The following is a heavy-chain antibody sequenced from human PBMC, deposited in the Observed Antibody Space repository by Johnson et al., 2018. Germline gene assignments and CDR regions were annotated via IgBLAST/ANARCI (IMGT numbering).Heavy chain of an antibody. CDR2: SSHRGST. CDR1: GGSFSGYY. D-gene: IGHD3-3*01. CDR3: ARWGSFLRFLEWSSRMDV. V-gene: IGHV4-34*01. J-gene: IGHJ6*03. Sequence: QVQLQQWGAGLLKPSETLSLTCAVYGGSFSGYYWSWNRQPPGKGLEWIGESSHRGSTNYNPSLKSRVTISVDTSKNQFSLQLSPVTAADTAGYYCARWGSFLRFLEWSSRMDVWGKGTTVTVSS.